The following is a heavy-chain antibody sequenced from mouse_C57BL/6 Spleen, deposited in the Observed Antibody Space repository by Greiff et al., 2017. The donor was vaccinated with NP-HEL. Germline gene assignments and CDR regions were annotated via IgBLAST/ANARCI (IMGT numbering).Heavy chain of an antibody. V-gene: IGHV1-82*01. J-gene: IGHJ4*01. CDR3: ARSRGYGYDGAMDY. CDR1: GYAFSSSW. CDR2: IYPGGGDT. Sequence: QVQLKESGPELVKPGASVKISCKASGYAFSSSWMNWVQQRPGKGLEWIGRIYPGGGDTNYNGKFKGKATLTADKSSSTAYMQLSSLTSEDSAVYFCARSRGYGYDGAMDYWGQGTSVTVSS. D-gene: IGHD2-2*01.